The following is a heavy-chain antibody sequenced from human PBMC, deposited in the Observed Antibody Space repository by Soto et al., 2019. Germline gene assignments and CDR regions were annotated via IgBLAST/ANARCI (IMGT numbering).Heavy chain of an antibody. CDR1: GNIFTSYG. D-gene: IGHD4-17*01. CDR2: ISAYNSNT. V-gene: IGHV1-18*04. CDR3: ARTIHISDGVDY. J-gene: IGHJ4*02. Sequence: ASVKVSCKDAGNIFTSYGISWVRQAPEQELDWMRWISAYNSNTNYAQKLQVRVTMTTDTSTSTAYLERRSLISDDTDVYYCARTIHISDGVDYWGQGTLVTVPS.